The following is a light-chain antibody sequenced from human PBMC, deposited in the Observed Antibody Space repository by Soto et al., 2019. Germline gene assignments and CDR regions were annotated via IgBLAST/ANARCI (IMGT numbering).Light chain of an antibody. CDR2: EVS. CDR1: SSDIGGYNY. Sequence: QSVLTQPASVSGSPGQSITISCTGTSSDIGGYNYVSWYQQHPGKAPKLLIYEVSNRPSGVSNRFPGSKSGNTASLPISGLQADDEADYYCTSYTTSGTWVFGGGTKLTVL. J-gene: IGLJ3*02. CDR3: TSYTTSGTWV. V-gene: IGLV2-14*01.